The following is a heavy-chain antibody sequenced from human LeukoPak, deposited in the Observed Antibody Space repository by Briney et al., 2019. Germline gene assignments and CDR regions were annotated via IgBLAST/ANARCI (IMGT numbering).Heavy chain of an antibody. CDR2: ISSSGSTI. CDR3: ASTPSPVLAAAGTDYYYYYGMDV. J-gene: IGHJ6*02. V-gene: IGHV3-11*04. Sequence: GGSLRLSCAACGFIVSSNYMRRVRQAPGKGLEWVSYISSSGSTIYYADSVKGRFTISRDNAKNSLYLQMNSLRAEDTAVYYCASTPSPVLAAAGTDYYYYYGMDVWSQGTTVTVSS. D-gene: IGHD6-13*01. CDR1: GFIVSSNY.